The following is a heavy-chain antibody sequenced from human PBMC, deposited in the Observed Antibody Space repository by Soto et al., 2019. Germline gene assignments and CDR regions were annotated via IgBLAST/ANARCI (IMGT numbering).Heavy chain of an antibody. V-gene: IGHV2-70*01. D-gene: IGHD3-22*01. J-gene: IGHJ3*02. Sequence: ESGPTLVNPTQTLTLTCTFSGFSLSTSGMCVSWIRQPPGKALEWLALIDWDDDKYYSTSLKTRLTISKDTSKNQVVLTMTNMDHVHTATYYCERIRVGHYYDSSGTDACDIWGQVTMVTVS. CDR3: ERIRVGHYYDSSGTDACDI. CDR2: IDWDDDK. CDR1: GFSLSTSGMC.